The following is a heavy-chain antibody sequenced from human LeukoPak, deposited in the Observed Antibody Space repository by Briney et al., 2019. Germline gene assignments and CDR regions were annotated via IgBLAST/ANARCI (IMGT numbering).Heavy chain of an antibody. CDR1: GFNFDDFG. D-gene: IGHD6-13*01. CDR3: AKYWYSSSWYGDY. CDR2: INWNGGST. Sequence: GGSLRLSCAASGFNFDDFGMSWVRQAPGKGLEWVSGINWNGGSTGYADSVKGRFTISRDNSKNTLYLQMNSLRAEDTAVYYCAKYWYSSSWYGDYWGQGTLVTVSS. V-gene: IGHV3-20*04. J-gene: IGHJ4*02.